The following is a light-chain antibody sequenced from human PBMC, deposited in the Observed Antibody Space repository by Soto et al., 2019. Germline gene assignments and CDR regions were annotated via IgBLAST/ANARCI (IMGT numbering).Light chain of an antibody. CDR1: QSVSSSY. CDR2: GAS. V-gene: IGKV3-20*01. CDR3: LQDINSTWM. J-gene: IGKJ1*01. Sequence: EIVLTQSPGTLSLSPGKRSTLSCRASQSVSSSYLAWYQQKPGQAPRLLIYGASSRATGIPDRFSGSGSGTDLTLTISRLQHEDFAVYYCLQDINSTWMFGQGTQVDIK.